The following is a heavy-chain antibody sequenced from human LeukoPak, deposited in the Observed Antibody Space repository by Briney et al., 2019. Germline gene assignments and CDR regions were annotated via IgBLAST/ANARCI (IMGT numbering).Heavy chain of an antibody. J-gene: IGHJ3*02. D-gene: IGHD3-22*01. CDR3: ARDRMASDYYDSSGYSDAFDI. V-gene: IGHV4-59*01. CDR2: IYYSGST. Sequence: PSETLSLTCTVSGGSISSYYWSWIRQPPGKGLEWVGYIYYSGSTNYNPSLKSRVTISVDTSKTQFSLKLSSVTAADTAVYYCARDRMASDYYDSSGYSDAFDIWGQGTMVTVSS. CDR1: GGSISSYY.